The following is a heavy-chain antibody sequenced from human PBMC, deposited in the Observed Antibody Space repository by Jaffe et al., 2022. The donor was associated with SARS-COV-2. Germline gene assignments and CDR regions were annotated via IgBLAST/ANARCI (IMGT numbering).Heavy chain of an antibody. Sequence: QVQLVESGGGVVQPGRSLRLSCAASGFTFSSYAMHWVRQAPGKGLEWVAVISYDGSNKYYADSVKGRFTISRDNSKNTLYLQMNSLRAEDTAVYYCARDRFRDSSGSPGQDYWGQGTLVTVSS. D-gene: IGHD3-22*01. J-gene: IGHJ4*02. V-gene: IGHV3-30-3*01. CDR2: ISYDGSNK. CDR3: ARDRFRDSSGSPGQDY. CDR1: GFTFSSYA.